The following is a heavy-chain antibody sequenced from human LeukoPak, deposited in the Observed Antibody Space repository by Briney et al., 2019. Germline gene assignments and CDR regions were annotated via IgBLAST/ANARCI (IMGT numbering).Heavy chain of an antibody. CDR2: IIPIFGTA. CDR3: AGIAAAGMDY. CDR1: GYTFTSYG. D-gene: IGHD6-13*01. V-gene: IGHV1-69*13. J-gene: IGHJ4*02. Sequence: SVKVSCKASGYTFTSYGISWVRQAPGQGLEWMGGIIPIFGTANYAQKFQGRVTITADESTSTAYMELSSLRSEDTAVYYCAGIAAAGMDYWGQGTLVTVSS.